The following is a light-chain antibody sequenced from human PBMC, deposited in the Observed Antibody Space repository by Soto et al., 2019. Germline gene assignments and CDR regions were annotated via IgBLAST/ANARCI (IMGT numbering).Light chain of an antibody. CDR3: QQYDNSPLT. V-gene: IGKV3-20*01. J-gene: IGKJ4*01. CDR1: PSVSSSY. Sequence: EIVMTQSPVTLSLSPGESAALSCRARPSVSSSYLAWYQQKPGQAPRLLIYGASNRATGIADRFSGSGSGTDVTLTISRLEPEDFAVYYCQQYDNSPLTFGGGTKVDIK. CDR2: GAS.